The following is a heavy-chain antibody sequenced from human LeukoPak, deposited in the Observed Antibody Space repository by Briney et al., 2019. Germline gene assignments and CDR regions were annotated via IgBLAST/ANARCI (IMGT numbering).Heavy chain of an antibody. J-gene: IGHJ4*02. V-gene: IGHV1-18*01. D-gene: IGHD1-26*01. CDR2: IGAYNGNT. CDR1: GYTFTSYG. CDR3: ALRPQIVGATTGFDY. Sequence: GASVKVSCKASGYTFTSYGISWVRQAPGQGLEWMGWIGAYNGNTNYAQKLQGRVTMTTDTSTSTAYMELRSLRSDDTAVYYCALRPQIVGATTGFDYWGQGTLVTVSS.